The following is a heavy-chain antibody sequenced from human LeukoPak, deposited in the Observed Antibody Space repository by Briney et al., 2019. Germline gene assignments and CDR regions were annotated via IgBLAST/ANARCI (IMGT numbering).Heavy chain of an antibody. V-gene: IGHV3-23*01. CDR3: AKGSNTYPKTFDY. CDR1: GFTFSSYA. CDR2: ISGSGGST. D-gene: IGHD2/OR15-2a*01. Sequence: GGSLRLSCAASGFTFSSYAMSWVRQAPGKGLEWVSAISGSGGSTYYADSVKGRFTISRDNSKNTLYLQVNSLRAEDTTVYYCAKGSNTYPKTFDYWGQGTLVTVSS. J-gene: IGHJ4*02.